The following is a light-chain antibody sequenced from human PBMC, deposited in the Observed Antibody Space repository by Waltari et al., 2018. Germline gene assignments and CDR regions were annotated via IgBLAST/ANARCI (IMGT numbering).Light chain of an antibody. V-gene: IGKV2-28*01. CDR1: QSLLHSNGYNY. CDR3: MHSLQTPWT. Sequence: DIVMTQSPLSLPVTPGEPASISCKSSQSLLHSNGYNYLGWYLQKPGQSPQLLIYWGSNRASGVPDRFSGSGSGTDFTLKISRLEAEDVGVYFCMHSLQTPWTFGQGTRVEIK. J-gene: IGKJ1*01. CDR2: WGS.